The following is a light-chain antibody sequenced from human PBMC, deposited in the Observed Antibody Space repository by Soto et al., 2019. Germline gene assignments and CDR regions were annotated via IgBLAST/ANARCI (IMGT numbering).Light chain of an antibody. CDR2: DVT. CDR3: GLYTRAETVV. Sequence: QSVLPQPPSVSGSPGQSVTISCTGTHEVASYNRVSWYQQTPGTSPRLLVYDVTKRASGISDRFSGSKSGNTASLTISGLQAEDEGDYYCGLYTRAETVVLGGGTKLTVL. V-gene: IGLV2-18*01. CDR1: HEVASYNR. J-gene: IGLJ2*01.